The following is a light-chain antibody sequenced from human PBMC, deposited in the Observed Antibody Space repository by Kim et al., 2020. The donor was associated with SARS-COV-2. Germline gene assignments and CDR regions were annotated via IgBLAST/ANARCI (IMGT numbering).Light chain of an antibody. Sequence: GEGATLSCRASQSVNSNYLTWYQQKPGQAPRLLIFGASTRATGIPDRFSGSESGTDFTLTISRLEPEDFAVYYCQQYETSPPRWTFGQGTKVDIK. CDR1: QSVNSNY. CDR2: GAS. V-gene: IGKV3-20*01. J-gene: IGKJ1*01. CDR3: QQYETSPPRWT.